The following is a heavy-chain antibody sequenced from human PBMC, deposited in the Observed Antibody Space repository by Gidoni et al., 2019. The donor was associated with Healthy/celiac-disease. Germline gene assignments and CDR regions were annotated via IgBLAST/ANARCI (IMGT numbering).Heavy chain of an antibody. CDR1: GFTFSSYA. D-gene: IGHD3-22*01. V-gene: IGHV3-30*01. CDR2: RSYDGSNK. Sequence: QVQLVASGGGVVQPGRSLRLSCAASGFTFSSYAMHWVRQAPGKGLEWVAVRSYDGSNKYYADSVKGRFTISRDNSKNTLYLQMNSLRAEDTAVYYCARATITMIVVVCMDVWGQGTTVTVSS. CDR3: ARATITMIVVVCMDV. J-gene: IGHJ6*02.